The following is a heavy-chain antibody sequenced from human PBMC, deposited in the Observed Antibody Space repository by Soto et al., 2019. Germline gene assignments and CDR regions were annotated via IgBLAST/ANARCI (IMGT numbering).Heavy chain of an antibody. CDR2: IYYSGST. Sequence: PSETLSLTCTVSGGSISGYYWSWIRQPPGKGLEWIGYIYYSGSTNYNPSLKSRVTISVDTSKNQFSLKLSSVTAADTAVYYCARGHLSAVTMVRGALRYWGQGTLVTVSS. J-gene: IGHJ4*02. CDR1: GGSISGYY. D-gene: IGHD3-10*01. CDR3: ARGHLSAVTMVRGALRY. V-gene: IGHV4-59*12.